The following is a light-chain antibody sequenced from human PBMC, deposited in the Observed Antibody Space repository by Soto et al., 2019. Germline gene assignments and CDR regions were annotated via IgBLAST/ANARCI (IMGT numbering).Light chain of an antibody. V-gene: IGLV2-23*02. CDR2: EVS. CDR1: KNVVGSYNL. CDR3: CSYAGSSTHV. J-gene: IGLJ1*01. Sequence: QSVLTQPASLSGSPGQSITISCTGTKNVVGSYNLVSWYQQHPGKAPKLMIYEVSKRPSGVSNRFSGSKSGNTASLTISGLQAEDEADYYCCSYAGSSTHVFGTGTKVTVL.